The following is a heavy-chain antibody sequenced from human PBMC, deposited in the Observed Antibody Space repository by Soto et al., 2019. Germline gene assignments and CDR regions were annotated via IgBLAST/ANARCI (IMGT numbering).Heavy chain of an antibody. V-gene: IGHV4-34*01. CDR1: GGSFSGYY. J-gene: IGHJ5*02. Sequence: TLSLTCAVYGGSFSGYYWSWIRQPPGKGLEWIGEINHSGSTNYNPSLKSRVTISVDTSKNQFSLKLSSVTAADTAVYYCARGRKSSYSRTTTGSYWFDPWGQGTLVTVSS. CDR3: ARGRKSSYSRTTTGSYWFDP. CDR2: INHSGST. D-gene: IGHD4-4*01.